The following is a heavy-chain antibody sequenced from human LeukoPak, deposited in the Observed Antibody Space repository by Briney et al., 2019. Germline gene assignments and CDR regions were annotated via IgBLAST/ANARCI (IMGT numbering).Heavy chain of an antibody. CDR3: ARGRNYNDNSSPSGP. V-gene: IGHV3-30*01. CDR1: GFTFSSYA. CDR2: VSLDGNIR. J-gene: IGHJ5*02. D-gene: IGHD3-22*01. Sequence: GGSLRLSCVASGFTFSSYAMHWVRQAPGKGLEWVAVVSLDGNIRKYSDSVKGRFTISRDNSKNTLYLQMNSLRAEDTAVYYCARGRNYNDNSSPSGPWGQGTLVTVSS.